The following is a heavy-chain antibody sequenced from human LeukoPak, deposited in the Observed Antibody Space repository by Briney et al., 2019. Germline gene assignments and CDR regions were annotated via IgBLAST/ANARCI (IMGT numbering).Heavy chain of an antibody. J-gene: IGHJ4*02. D-gene: IGHD5-18*01. CDR3: ARVDTVMAYYFDL. CDR1: GFTVSSYY. CDR2: IYSGGTT. Sequence: GGSLRLSCAASGFTVSSYYMSWVRQAPGKGLEWVSVIYSGGTTHYADSVRGRFTISRHNSRNTLYLQMNSLRAEDTAVYYCARVDTVMAYYFDLWGQGTLVTVSS. V-gene: IGHV3-53*04.